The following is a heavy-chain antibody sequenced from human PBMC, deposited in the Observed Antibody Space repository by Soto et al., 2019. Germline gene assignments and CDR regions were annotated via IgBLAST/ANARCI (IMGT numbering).Heavy chain of an antibody. J-gene: IGHJ6*02. CDR2: ISYDGSNK. D-gene: IGHD2-15*01. V-gene: IGHV3-30*04. CDR1: GFTFKSNA. CDR3: ARSLLNGMDV. Sequence: GGSLRLSCAASGFTFKSNAMHWVRQAPGKGMEWVAVISYDGSNKHYTDSVKGRFTISRDDSKSIAYLQMNSLKTEDTAVFYCARSLLNGMDVWGQGTTVTVSS.